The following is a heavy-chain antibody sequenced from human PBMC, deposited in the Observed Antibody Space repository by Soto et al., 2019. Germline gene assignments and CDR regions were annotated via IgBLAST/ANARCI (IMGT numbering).Heavy chain of an antibody. J-gene: IGHJ4*02. CDR3: AKIPLSRFNGYFDY. CDR1: GFTFSSHA. Sequence: EVQLLESGGGLVQPGGSLRLSCAASGFTFSSHAMSWVRQAPGKGLEWVSGISDSGGSTYYADSVKGRVTISRDNCKTTLFLQMNSLRAEETAVYYCAKIPLSRFNGYFDYWGQGTLVTVSS. CDR2: ISDSGGST. D-gene: IGHD2-8*01. V-gene: IGHV3-23*01.